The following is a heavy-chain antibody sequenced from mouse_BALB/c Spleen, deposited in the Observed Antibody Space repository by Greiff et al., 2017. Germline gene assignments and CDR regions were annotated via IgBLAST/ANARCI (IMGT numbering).Heavy chain of an antibody. V-gene: IGHV14-1*02. J-gene: IGHJ3*01. CDR1: GFNIKDYY. CDR2: IDPENGNT. Sequence: EVQLQQSGAELVRPGALVKLSCKASGFNIKDYYMHWVKQRPEQGLEWIGWIDPENGNTIYDPKFQGKASITADTSSNTAYLQLSSLTSEDTAVYYCAHYGYGPFAYWGQGTLVTVSA. CDR3: AHYGYGPFAY. D-gene: IGHD2-2*01.